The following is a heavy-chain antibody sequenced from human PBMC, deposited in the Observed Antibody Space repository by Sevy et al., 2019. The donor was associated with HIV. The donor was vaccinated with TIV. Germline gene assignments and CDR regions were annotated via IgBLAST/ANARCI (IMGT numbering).Heavy chain of an antibody. D-gene: IGHD1-1*01. Sequence: ASVKVSCKASGDTFSTYGLSWVRQAPGQGLEWMGGIIPIFGTPNYAQKFQGRVTITADESASTAYMELSSLRSEDTALYYCAREAGVATTGDHDAFDIWGHGTLVTVSS. V-gene: IGHV1-69*13. J-gene: IGHJ3*02. CDR2: IIPIFGTP. CDR3: AREAGVATTGDHDAFDI. CDR1: GDTFSTYG.